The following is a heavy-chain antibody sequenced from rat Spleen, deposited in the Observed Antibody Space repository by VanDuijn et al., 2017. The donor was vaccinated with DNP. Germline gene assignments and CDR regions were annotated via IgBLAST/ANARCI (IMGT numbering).Heavy chain of an antibody. V-gene: IGHV5-7*01. Sequence: EVQLVESGGGLVQPGRSLKLSCTASGFTLSDYNMAWVRQAPKKGLEWVATSSYDGSCTYYRDSVKRRLTVSRDNAKSILCLQMDSLRSEDTATYYCARQGRYSYAMDAWGQGTSVTVSS. D-gene: IGHD2-1*01. CDR2: SSYDGSCT. CDR1: GFTLSDYN. J-gene: IGHJ4*01. CDR3: ARQGRYSYAMDA.